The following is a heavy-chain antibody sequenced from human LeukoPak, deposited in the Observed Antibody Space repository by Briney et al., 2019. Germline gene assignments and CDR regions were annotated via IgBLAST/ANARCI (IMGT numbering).Heavy chain of an antibody. CDR3: VSPSGSPADDYYYYMDV. Sequence: ASVKVSCKASGYTFTSYGISWVRQAPGQGLEWMGWISAYNGNTNYAQKLQGRVTMTTDTSTSTAYMELRSLRSDDTAVYYCVSPSGSPADDYYYYMDVWGKGTTVTVSS. CDR1: GYTFTSYG. CDR2: ISAYNGNT. V-gene: IGHV1-18*01. J-gene: IGHJ6*03. D-gene: IGHD6-25*01.